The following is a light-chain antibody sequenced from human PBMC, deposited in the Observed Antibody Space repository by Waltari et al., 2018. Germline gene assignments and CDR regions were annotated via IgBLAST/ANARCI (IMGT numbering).Light chain of an antibody. V-gene: IGKV4-1*01. Sequence: DIVMTQSPDTLAVSLGERATMNCKSSQSILYSSSNKNNLTWFQHKPGQPPKMLIYWASTRKPGVPDRFIGSGSGTDLTLTISSLQTEDVAVYYCQQYYTTPRTFGQGTKVEIK. CDR1: QSILYSSSNKNN. CDR3: QQYYTTPRT. CDR2: WAS. J-gene: IGKJ1*01.